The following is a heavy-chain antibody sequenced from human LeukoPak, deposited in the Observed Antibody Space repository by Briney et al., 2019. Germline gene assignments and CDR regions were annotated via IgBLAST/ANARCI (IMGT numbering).Heavy chain of an antibody. Sequence: RAGGSLRLSCAASGFTFSSYALSWVRQAPGKGLEWVSTISGSGGSTYYADSVKGRFTISRDNSKNTLYLQMNSLRAEDTAAYYCAKLTKNCSSISCWDWFDPWGQGTLVTVSS. V-gene: IGHV3-23*01. J-gene: IGHJ5*02. CDR3: AKLTKNCSSISCWDWFDP. CDR2: ISGSGGST. D-gene: IGHD2-2*01. CDR1: GFTFSSYA.